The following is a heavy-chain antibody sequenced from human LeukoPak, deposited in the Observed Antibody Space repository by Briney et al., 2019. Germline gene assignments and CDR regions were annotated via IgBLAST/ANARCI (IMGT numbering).Heavy chain of an antibody. J-gene: IGHJ4*02. Sequence: SEALSLTCTVSSGSISSYYWSWIRQPPGKGLEWIGYIYYSGSTNYNPSLKSRVTISVDTSKNQFSLKLSSVTAADTAVYYCVRGLRTTKIDYWGQGTLVTVSS. D-gene: IGHD1-1*01. CDR1: SGSISSYY. CDR2: IYYSGST. CDR3: VRGLRTTKIDY. V-gene: IGHV4-59*01.